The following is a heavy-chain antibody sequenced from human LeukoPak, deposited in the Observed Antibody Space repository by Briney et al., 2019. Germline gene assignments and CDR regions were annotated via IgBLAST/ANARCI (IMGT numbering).Heavy chain of an antibody. CDR1: GDSISSSSYY. CDR3: AREGGFYRPLDY. D-gene: IGHD3-3*01. V-gene: IGHV4-39*06. CDR2: IYYSGST. Sequence: SETLSLTCTVSGDSISSSSYYWGWIRQPPGKGLEWIGSIYYSGSTYYNPSLKSRVTMSVDTSKNQFTLKLSSVTAADTAVYYCAREGGFYRPLDYSGQGTLVTVSS. J-gene: IGHJ4*02.